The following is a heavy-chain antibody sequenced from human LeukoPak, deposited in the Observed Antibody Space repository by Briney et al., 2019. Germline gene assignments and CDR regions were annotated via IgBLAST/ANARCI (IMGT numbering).Heavy chain of an antibody. CDR2: INHSGST. Sequence: SETLSLTCAVYGGSFSGYYWSWIRQPPGKGLEWIGEINHSGSTNYNPSLKSRVTISVDTSKNQFSLKLSSVTAADTAVYYCARGTEDSSGYYSGFDYWGQGTLVTVSS. D-gene: IGHD3-22*01. J-gene: IGHJ4*02. CDR3: ARGTEDSSGYYSGFDY. V-gene: IGHV4-34*01. CDR1: GGSFSGYY.